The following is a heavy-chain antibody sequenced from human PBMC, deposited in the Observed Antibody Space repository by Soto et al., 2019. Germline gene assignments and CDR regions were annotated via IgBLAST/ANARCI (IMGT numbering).Heavy chain of an antibody. Sequence: ASVKVSCKASGYTFTSYAMHWVRQAPGQRLEWMGWINAGNGNTKYSQKFQGRVTITRDTSASTAYMELSSLRSEDTAVYYCARDLMRIVVVPAAMGYFDYWGQGTLVTVSS. CDR2: INAGNGNT. V-gene: IGHV1-3*01. D-gene: IGHD2-2*01. CDR1: GYTFTSYA. J-gene: IGHJ4*02. CDR3: ARDLMRIVVVPAAMGYFDY.